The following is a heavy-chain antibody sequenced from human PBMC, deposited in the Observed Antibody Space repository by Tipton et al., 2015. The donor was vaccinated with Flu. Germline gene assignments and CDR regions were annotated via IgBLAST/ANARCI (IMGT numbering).Heavy chain of an antibody. J-gene: IGHJ2*01. D-gene: IGHD6-19*01. V-gene: IGHV4-4*09. Sequence: TLSLTCTVSGDSISSYYWSWIRQPPGKGLEWIGYISSSAITNYSPSLRSRVTISVDRSENQLSLTLNSVTAANTAMYYCARRVAGNGGWYLDLCGSSTLVTVSS. CDR1: GDSISSYY. CDR2: ISSSAIT. CDR3: ARRVAGNGGWYLDL.